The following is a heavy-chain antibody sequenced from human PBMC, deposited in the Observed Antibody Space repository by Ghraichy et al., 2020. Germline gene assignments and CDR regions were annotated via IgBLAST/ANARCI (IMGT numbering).Heavy chain of an antibody. CDR2: ITSTSSSI. CDR3: ARGYGSSSRCLWGASQSAFDS. Sequence: GGSLRLSCAASGFTFSSNTMNWVRQAPGKGLEWVSSITSTSSSIYYADSVKGRFTVSRDNAKNSLYLQMDSLRDEDTAMYYCARGYGSSSRCLWGASQSAFDSGGEGKLVTVYS. D-gene: IGHD2-2*01. J-gene: IGHJ3*02. V-gene: IGHV3-21*01. CDR1: GFTFSSNT.